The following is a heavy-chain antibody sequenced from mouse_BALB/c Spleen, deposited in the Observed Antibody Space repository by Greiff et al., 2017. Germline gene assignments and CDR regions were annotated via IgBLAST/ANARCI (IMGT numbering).Heavy chain of an antibody. CDR3: ARRETGYAMDY. J-gene: IGHJ4*01. CDR2: ISSGSSTI. D-gene: IGHD3-2*01. Sequence: EVQVVESGGGLVQPGGSRKLSCAASGFTFSSFGMHWVRQAPEKGLEWVAYISSGSSTIYYADTVKGRFTISRDNPKNTLFLQMTSLRSEDTAMYYCARRETGYAMDYWGQGTSVTVSS. CDR1: GFTFSSFG. V-gene: IGHV5-17*02.